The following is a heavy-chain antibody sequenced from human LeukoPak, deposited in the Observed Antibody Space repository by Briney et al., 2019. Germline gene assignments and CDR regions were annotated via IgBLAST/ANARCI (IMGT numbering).Heavy chain of an antibody. Sequence: GGSLRLSCTASGFTFSSYEMNWVRQAPGKGLEWVSYISSSGSTIYYADSVKGRFTISRDNAKNSLYLQMNSLRAEDTAVYYCAREQWLGTYDYWGQGTLVTVSS. J-gene: IGHJ4*02. CDR3: AREQWLGTYDY. V-gene: IGHV3-48*03. D-gene: IGHD6-19*01. CDR1: GFTFSSYE. CDR2: ISSSGSTI.